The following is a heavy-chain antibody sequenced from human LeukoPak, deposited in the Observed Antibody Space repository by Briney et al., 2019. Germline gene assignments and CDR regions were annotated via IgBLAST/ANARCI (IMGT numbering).Heavy chain of an antibody. CDR3: ARHKSGYGGNHGMDV. CDR1: GGSISSGGYY. Sequence: PSETLSLTCTVSGGSISSGGYYWSWIRQHPGKGLEWIGYIYYSGSTYYNPSLKSRVTISVDTSKNQFSLKLSSVTAADTAVYYCARHKSGYGGNHGMDVWGQGTTVTVSS. D-gene: IGHD4-23*01. V-gene: IGHV4-31*03. J-gene: IGHJ6*02. CDR2: IYYSGST.